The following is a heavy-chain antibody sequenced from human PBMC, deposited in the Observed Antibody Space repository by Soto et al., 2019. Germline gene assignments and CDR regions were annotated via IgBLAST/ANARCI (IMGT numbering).Heavy chain of an antibody. CDR3: ARVPQSCMHCLDV. J-gene: IGHJ6*02. CDR2: ISSSSSYI. CDR1: GFTFSSYW. V-gene: IGHV3-21*01. D-gene: IGHD2-8*01. Sequence: VGSLRLSCAASGFTFSSYWMHWVRQAPGKGLEWVSSISSSSSYIYYTDSMKGRFTISRDNAKNSLYLQMNSLRADDTAVYYCARVPQSCMHCLDVWGQGTTVTVSS.